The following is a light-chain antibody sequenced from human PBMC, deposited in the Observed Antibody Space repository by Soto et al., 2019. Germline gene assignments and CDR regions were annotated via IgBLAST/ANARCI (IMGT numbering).Light chain of an antibody. J-gene: IGLJ2*01. V-gene: IGLV2-14*01. Sequence: QSVLTQAASVSGSPGQSITISCTGASSDVGAFNYVSWYQQHPGKAPKLLIYEVSNRPSGLSNRFSGSKSGNTASLTISGLQAEDEADYYCSSYTSSTTRVFGGGTKLTVL. CDR1: SSDVGAFNY. CDR3: SSYTSSTTRV. CDR2: EVS.